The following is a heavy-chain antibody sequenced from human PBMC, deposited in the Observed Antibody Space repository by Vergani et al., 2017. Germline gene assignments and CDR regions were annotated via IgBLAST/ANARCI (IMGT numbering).Heavy chain of an antibody. D-gene: IGHD3-10*01. CDR2: IYYSGST. CDR3: ARQGLSKYYYGSGSLGLDAFDI. J-gene: IGHJ3*02. Sequence: QVQLQESGPGLVKPSQTLSLTCTVSGGSISSGGYYWSWIRQHPGKGLEWIGYIYYSGSTYYNPSLKSRVTISVDTSKNQFSLKLSSVTAADTAVYYCARQGLSKYYYGSGSLGLDAFDIWGQGTMVTVSS. CDR1: GGSISSGGYY. V-gene: IGHV4-31*03.